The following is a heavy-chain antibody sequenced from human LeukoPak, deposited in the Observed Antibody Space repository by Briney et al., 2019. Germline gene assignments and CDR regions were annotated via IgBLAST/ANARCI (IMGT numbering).Heavy chain of an antibody. D-gene: IGHD3-22*01. V-gene: IGHV3-30*18. CDR2: ISYDGSNK. CDR1: GFTFSSYG. CDR3: AKTSHQYYYDSSGYYYLDY. J-gene: IGHJ4*02. Sequence: PGGSLRLSCAASGFTFSSYGMHWVRQAPGKGLEWVAVISYDGSNKYYADSVKGRFTISRDNSKNTLYLQMNSLRAEDTAVYYCAKTSHQYYYDSSGYYYLDYWGQGTLVTVSS.